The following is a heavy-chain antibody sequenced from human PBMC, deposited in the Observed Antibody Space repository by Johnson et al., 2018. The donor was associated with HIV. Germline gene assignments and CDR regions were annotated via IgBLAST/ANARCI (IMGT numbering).Heavy chain of an antibody. D-gene: IGHD3-16*01. J-gene: IGHJ3*02. CDR3: AREGDDPGAFDI. CDR2: ISSNGGST. Sequence: VQLVESGGGAVQPGRSLRLSCVVSGFSLSSYAMHWVRQAPGKGLEYVSAISSNGGSTYYANSVKGRFTISRDNSKNTLYLQMGSLRAEDMAVYYCAREGDDPGAFDIWGQGTMVTVSS. CDR1: GFSLSSYA. V-gene: IGHV3-64*01.